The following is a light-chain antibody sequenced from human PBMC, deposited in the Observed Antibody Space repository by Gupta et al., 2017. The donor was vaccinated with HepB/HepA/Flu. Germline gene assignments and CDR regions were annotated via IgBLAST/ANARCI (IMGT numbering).Light chain of an antibody. CDR3: QTWGTDIQL. CDR1: SGHSDYA. Sequence: QLVLTQSPSASASLGASVRLTCTLSSGHSDYAIAWHQQQPEQGPRYLMKLNSDGSHSKGDGIPDRFSGSRSGADRYLTISSVQSEDESYYYCQTWGTDIQLFGGGTKLTVL. CDR2: LNSDGSH. J-gene: IGLJ2*01. V-gene: IGLV4-69*01.